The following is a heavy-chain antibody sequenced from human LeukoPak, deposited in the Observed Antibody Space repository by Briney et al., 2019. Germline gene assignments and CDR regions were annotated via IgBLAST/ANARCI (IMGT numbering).Heavy chain of an antibody. CDR1: GFTFSRYA. CDR3: AKVRYASSSWHYFDY. Sequence: GGSLRLSCAASGFTFSRYAMSWVRQAPGKGLEWVSAISGSGGSTYYADSVKGRFTISRDNSKNTLYLQMNSLRAEDTAVYYCAKVRYASSSWHYFDYWGQGTLVTVSS. V-gene: IGHV3-23*01. CDR2: ISGSGGST. D-gene: IGHD6-13*01. J-gene: IGHJ4*02.